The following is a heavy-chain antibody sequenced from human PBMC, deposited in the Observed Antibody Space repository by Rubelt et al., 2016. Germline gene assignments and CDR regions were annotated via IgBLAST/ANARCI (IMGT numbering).Heavy chain of an antibody. V-gene: IGHV1-18*01. CDR3: ARDLIVWQQLPHDAFDI. D-gene: IGHD6-13*01. CDR2: ISAYNGNT. J-gene: IGHJ3*02. Sequence: VKVSCKASGYTFTSYGISWVRQAPGQGLEWMGWISAYNGNTNYDQKLQGRVTVTTDTSTSTAYMELRSLRSDDTAVYYCARDLIVWQQLPHDAFDIWGQGTMVTVSS. CDR1: GYTFTSYG.